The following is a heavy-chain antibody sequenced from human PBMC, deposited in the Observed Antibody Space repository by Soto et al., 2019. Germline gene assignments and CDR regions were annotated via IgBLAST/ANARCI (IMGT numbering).Heavy chain of an antibody. J-gene: IGHJ6*03. V-gene: IGHV4-59*08. CDR3: ARTVLGPDLLADSFVDYYYYMDV. CDR1: GGSISNFY. D-gene: IGHD3-9*01. Sequence: SETLSLTCTVSGGSISNFYWSWIRQPPGKGLEWIGYVYYTGSTSYNPSLKRRVTFSADSSRGHFSLRLISVTAADTAVYYCARTVLGPDLLADSFVDYYYYMDVWGQGTTVTVS. CDR2: VYYTGST.